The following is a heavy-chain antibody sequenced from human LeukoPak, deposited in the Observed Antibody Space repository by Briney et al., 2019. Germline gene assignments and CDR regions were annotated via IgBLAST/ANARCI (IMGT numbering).Heavy chain of an antibody. CDR3: ARFTGYCSGTSCYPNAFDI. D-gene: IGHD2-2*01. Sequence: PSETLSLTCTVSGGSISSSSDYWGWIRQAPGKGLEWIGSIYYSENTYYNPSLKSRVTISLDTSKNQFSLKLSSVTAADTAVFYCARFTGYCSGTSCYPNAFDIWGQGTMVTVSS. J-gene: IGHJ3*02. V-gene: IGHV4-39*07. CDR2: IYYSENT. CDR1: GGSISSSSDY.